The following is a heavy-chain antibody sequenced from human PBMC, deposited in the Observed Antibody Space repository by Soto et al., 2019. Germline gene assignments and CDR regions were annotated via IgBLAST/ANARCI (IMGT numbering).Heavy chain of an antibody. CDR2: INPNSGGT. D-gene: IGHD2-15*01. CDR3: AIGYCSGGSCYLYYY. J-gene: IGHJ4*02. CDR1: GYTFTGYY. Sequence: ASVKVSCKASGYTFTGYYMHWVRQAPGQGFEWMGWINPNSGGTNYAQKFQGWVTMTRDTSISTAYMELSRLRSDDTAVYYCAIGYCSGGSCYLYYYWGQGTLVTVS. V-gene: IGHV1-2*04.